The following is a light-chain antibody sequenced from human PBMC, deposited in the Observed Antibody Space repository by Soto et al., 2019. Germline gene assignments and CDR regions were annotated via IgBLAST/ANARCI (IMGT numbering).Light chain of an antibody. CDR3: QSYDSRLSGFVV. V-gene: IGLV1-40*01. CDR1: SSNIGAGYD. Sequence: QSVLTQPPSVSGAPGQRVTISCTGSSSNIGAGYDVHWYQQLPGTAPKLLIYGINNRPSGVPDRFSGSKSGTSASLAITGLQAEDEADYYCQSYDSRLSGFVVFGGGTQLTVL. J-gene: IGLJ2*01. CDR2: GIN.